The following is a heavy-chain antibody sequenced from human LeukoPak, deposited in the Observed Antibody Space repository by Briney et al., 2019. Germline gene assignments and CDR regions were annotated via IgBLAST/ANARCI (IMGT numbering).Heavy chain of an antibody. V-gene: IGHV3-30-3*01. CDR2: ILPDGGNK. D-gene: IGHD2-2*01. Sequence: GGSLRLSCAVSGFSFSSFVMHWVRQAPGKGLEWVAAILPDGGNKHYADSVKGRFTISRDNAKNSLYLQMSTLRVEDTAVYYCASSVVVSPAAPYSWFDSWGQGIQVTVSS. CDR3: ASSVVVSPAAPYSWFDS. J-gene: IGHJ5*01. CDR1: GFSFSSFV.